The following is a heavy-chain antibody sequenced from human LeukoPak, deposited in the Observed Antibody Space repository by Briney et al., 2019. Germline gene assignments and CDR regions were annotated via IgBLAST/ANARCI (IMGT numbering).Heavy chain of an antibody. CDR3: ATAVNIVVVPAARDHYNWFDP. V-gene: IGHV1-69-2*01. D-gene: IGHD2-2*01. Sequence: ASVKVSCKVSGYTFTDYYMHWVQQAPGKGLEWMVLVDPEDRETIYAEKFQGRVTITADTSTDTAYMELSSLRSEDTAVYYCATAVNIVVVPAARDHYNWFDPRGQGTLVTVSS. CDR1: GYTFTDYY. CDR2: VDPEDRET. J-gene: IGHJ5*02.